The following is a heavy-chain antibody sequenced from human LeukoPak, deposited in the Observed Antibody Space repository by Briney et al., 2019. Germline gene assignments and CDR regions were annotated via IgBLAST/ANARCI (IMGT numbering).Heavy chain of an antibody. D-gene: IGHD5-12*01. V-gene: IGHV3-11*06. Sequence: GGSLRLSCAASGFTFSDYYMSWIRQAPGKWLEWVSYISSSSSYTNYADSVKGRFTISRDNAKNSLYLQMNSLRAEDTAVYYCARDLGSGHSGYVPFDYWGQGTLVPVSS. J-gene: IGHJ4*02. CDR2: ISSSSSYT. CDR3: ARDLGSGHSGYVPFDY. CDR1: GFTFSDYY.